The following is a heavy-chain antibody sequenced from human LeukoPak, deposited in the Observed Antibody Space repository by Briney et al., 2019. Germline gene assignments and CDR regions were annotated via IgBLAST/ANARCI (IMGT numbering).Heavy chain of an antibody. CDR3: ARAFCSGGSCYSIDY. D-gene: IGHD2-15*01. Sequence: GASVKVSCKASGYTFTSYAISWVRQAPGQGLEWMGRIIPIFGTANYAQKFQGRVTITTDESTSTAYMELSSLRSEDTAVYYCARAFCSGGSCYSIDYWGQGTLVTVSS. CDR1: GYTFTSYA. V-gene: IGHV1-69*05. CDR2: IIPIFGTA. J-gene: IGHJ4*02.